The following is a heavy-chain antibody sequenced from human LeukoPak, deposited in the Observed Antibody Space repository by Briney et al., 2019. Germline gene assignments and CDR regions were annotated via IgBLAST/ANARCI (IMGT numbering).Heavy chain of an antibody. CDR2: IYYRGSP. CDR1: GGSISSGGYY. D-gene: IGHD5-24*01. J-gene: IGHJ4*02. Sequence: SETLSLTCTVSGGSISSGGYYWTWIRQHPGKGLEWIWYIYYRGSPYYNPSLKSRVTISVDKSKTQFSLKLSSVTAADTAVYYCARGPDGYNYLDYWGQGTLVTVSS. V-gene: IGHV4-31*03. CDR3: ARGPDGYNYLDY.